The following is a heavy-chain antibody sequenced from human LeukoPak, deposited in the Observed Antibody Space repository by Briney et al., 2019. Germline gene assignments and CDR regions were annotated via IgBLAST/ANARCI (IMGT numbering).Heavy chain of an antibody. D-gene: IGHD6-13*01. J-gene: IGHJ4*02. Sequence: SETLSLTCTVSGGSISSGGYYWSWIRQHPGKGPEWIGYIYYSGSTYYNPSLKSRVTISVDTSKNQFSLKLSSVTAADTAVYYCARRDIAAAAIDYWGQGTLVTVSS. CDR3: ARRDIAAAAIDY. V-gene: IGHV4-31*03. CDR2: IYYSGST. CDR1: GGSISSGGYY.